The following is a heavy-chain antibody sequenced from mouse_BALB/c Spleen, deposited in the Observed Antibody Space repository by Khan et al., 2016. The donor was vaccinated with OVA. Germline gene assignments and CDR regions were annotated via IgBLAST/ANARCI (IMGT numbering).Heavy chain of an antibody. CDR3: TREGYYGKSRAWFAY. Sequence: QVQLKESGPELVKPGASVRISCKASGYTFTDYYINWMKQRPGQGLEWIGWIYPGNVNTKYNEKFKDKAILTADKSSSTAYMQLSSLTSEDSAVXFCTREGYYGKSRAWFAYWGQGTLVTVST. V-gene: IGHV1S56*01. CDR1: GYTFTDYY. J-gene: IGHJ3*01. D-gene: IGHD2-1*01. CDR2: IYPGNVNT.